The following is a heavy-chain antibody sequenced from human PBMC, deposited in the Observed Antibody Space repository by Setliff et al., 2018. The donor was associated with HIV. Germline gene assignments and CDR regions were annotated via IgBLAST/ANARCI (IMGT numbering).Heavy chain of an antibody. Sequence: PSETLSLTCTVSGGSISSRSYYWSWLRQPAGKGLEWIGRIYSNGNTDYNPSLKSRVTISVATSKNQFSLKLNSVTTADTAVYYCARSRTSSGYYGVTGYGMDVWGQGTTVTVSS. CDR1: GGSISSRSYY. V-gene: IGHV4-61*10. J-gene: IGHJ6*02. CDR2: IYSNGNT. CDR3: ARSRTSSGYYGVTGYGMDV. D-gene: IGHD3-22*01.